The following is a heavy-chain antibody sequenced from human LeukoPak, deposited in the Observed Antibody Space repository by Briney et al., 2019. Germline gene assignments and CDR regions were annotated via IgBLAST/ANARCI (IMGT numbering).Heavy chain of an antibody. Sequence: ASVKVSCKASGYTFTSYYIHWVRQAPGQGLEWMGIIYPSGGSTTYAQKFQGRVTMTRDMSTSTVYMELSSLRSEDTAVYYCAIGYCRGGSCDDEPDDAFDIWGQGTMVAVSS. CDR1: GYTFTSYY. CDR2: IYPSGGST. J-gene: IGHJ3*02. CDR3: AIGYCRGGSCDDEPDDAFDI. V-gene: IGHV1-46*01. D-gene: IGHD2-15*01.